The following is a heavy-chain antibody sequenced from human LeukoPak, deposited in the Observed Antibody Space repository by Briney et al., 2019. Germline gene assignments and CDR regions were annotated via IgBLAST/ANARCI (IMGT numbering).Heavy chain of an antibody. D-gene: IGHD1-26*01. V-gene: IGHV4-59*01. Sequence: PSETLSLTCTVSGGSISSYYWSWIRQPPGKGLEWIGYIYYSGSTNYNPSLKSRVTISVDTSNNQFSLKLSSVTAADTAVYYCARGGPLELLGGYYYYYMDVWGKGTTVTVSS. CDR1: GGSISSYY. CDR2: IYYSGST. CDR3: ARGGPLELLGGYYYYYMDV. J-gene: IGHJ6*03.